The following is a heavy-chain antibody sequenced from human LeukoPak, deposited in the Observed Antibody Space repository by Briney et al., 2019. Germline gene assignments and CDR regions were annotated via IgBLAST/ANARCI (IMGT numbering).Heavy chain of an antibody. CDR2: TTGSGDKL. D-gene: IGHD2-15*01. V-gene: IGHV3-23*01. CDR1: GFTFRSYA. CDR3: ARYENGGIDY. Sequence: GGSLRLSCAASGFTFRSYALSWVRQAPGKGLEWVSATTGSGDKLFYADSVKGRFTIFRDSSKNTLYLQMNNLRAEDTAVYYCARYENGGIDYWGQGTLVTVSS. J-gene: IGHJ4*02.